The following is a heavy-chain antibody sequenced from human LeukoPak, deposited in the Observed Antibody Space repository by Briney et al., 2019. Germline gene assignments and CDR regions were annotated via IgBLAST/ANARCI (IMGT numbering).Heavy chain of an antibody. CDR3: ASRGHDYSNYNWFDP. V-gene: IGHV1-69*13. CDR2: IIPIFGTA. Sequence: ASVKVSCKASGYTFTSYYMHWVRQAPGQGLEWMGGIIPIFGTANYAQKFQGRVTITADESTSTAYMELSSLRSEDTAVYYCASRGHDYSNYNWFDPWGQGTLVTVSS. J-gene: IGHJ5*02. D-gene: IGHD4-11*01. CDR1: GYTFTSYY.